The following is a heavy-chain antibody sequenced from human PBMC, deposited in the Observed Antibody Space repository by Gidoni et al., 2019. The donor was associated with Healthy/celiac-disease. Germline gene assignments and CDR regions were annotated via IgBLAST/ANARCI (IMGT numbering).Heavy chain of an antibody. V-gene: IGHV1-8*01. J-gene: IGHJ3*02. Sequence: QVQLVQSGAEVKKPGASVKVSCKASGYTFTSYDIHWVRQATGQGLEWMGWMNPNSGNTGYAQKFQGRVTMTRNTSISTAYMELSSLRSEDTAVYYCARALKYCSGGSCYLVGAFDIWGQGTMVTVSS. CDR1: GYTFTSYD. CDR3: ARALKYCSGGSCYLVGAFDI. D-gene: IGHD2-15*01. CDR2: MNPNSGNT.